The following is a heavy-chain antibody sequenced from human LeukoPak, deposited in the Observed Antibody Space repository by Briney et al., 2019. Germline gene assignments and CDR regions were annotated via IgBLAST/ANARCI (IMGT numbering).Heavy chain of an antibody. CDR1: GGSISSYY. CDR3: ARWTSGDSDLTRHNWFDP. V-gene: IGHV4-4*07. D-gene: IGHD2-21*01. Sequence: SETLSLTCTVSGGSISSYYWSWIRQPAGKGLEWIGRIYTSGSTNYNPSLKSRVTMSVDTSKNQFSLKLSSVTAADTAVYYCARWTSGDSDLTRHNWFDPWGQGTLVTVSS. CDR2: IYTSGST. J-gene: IGHJ5*02.